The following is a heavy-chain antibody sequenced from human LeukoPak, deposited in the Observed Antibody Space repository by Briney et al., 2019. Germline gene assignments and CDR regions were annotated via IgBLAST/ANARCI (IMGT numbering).Heavy chain of an antibody. CDR1: GFTFSSYA. Sequence: PGGSLRLSCAASGFTFSSYAMSLVRQAPGKGLEWVSAMSGSGGSTYYADSVKGRFTISRDNSKNTLYLQMNSLRAEDTAVYYCAKGAESYDILTGYYVDYWGQGTLVTVSS. CDR2: MSGSGGST. V-gene: IGHV3-23*01. J-gene: IGHJ4*02. CDR3: AKGAESYDILTGYYVDY. D-gene: IGHD3-9*01.